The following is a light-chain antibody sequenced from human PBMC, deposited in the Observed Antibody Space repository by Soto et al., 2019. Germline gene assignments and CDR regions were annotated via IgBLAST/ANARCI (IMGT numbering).Light chain of an antibody. Sequence: EIVLTQSPGTLSLSPGERATLSCRASQSVSSSYLAWYQQKPGQAPRLLIYGASSRATGIPDRFSGSGSGTDFTLTISRLEPEDFAVHYCQQYGSPPYTFGQGTKLEIK. J-gene: IGKJ2*01. CDR2: GAS. CDR3: QQYGSPPYT. CDR1: QSVSSSY. V-gene: IGKV3-20*01.